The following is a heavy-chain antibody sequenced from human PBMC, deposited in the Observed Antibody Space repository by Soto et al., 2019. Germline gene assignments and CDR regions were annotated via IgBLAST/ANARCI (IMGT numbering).Heavy chain of an antibody. D-gene: IGHD1-7*01. CDR3: ARVPTVVDNWNYGNDY. V-gene: IGHV3-7*01. CDR1: GFTFSSYW. Sequence: EVQLVESGGGLVQPGGSLRLSCAASGFTFSSYWMSWVRQAPGKGLEWVANIKQDGSEKYYVDSVKGRFTISIDNAKNSLYLQMNSLRAEDTAVYYCARVPTVVDNWNYGNDYWGQGTLVTVSS. J-gene: IGHJ4*02. CDR2: IKQDGSEK.